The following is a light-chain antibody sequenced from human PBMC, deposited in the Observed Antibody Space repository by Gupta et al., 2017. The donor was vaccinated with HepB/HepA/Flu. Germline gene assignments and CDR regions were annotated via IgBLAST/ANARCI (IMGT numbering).Light chain of an antibody. CDR2: DAS. J-gene: IGKJ5*01. V-gene: IGKV1-33*01. Sequence: DIQMTQSPSSLSASVGDRVTITCQASQDISNYLNWYQQKPGKAPKLLIYDASKLETGVPSRFSGSGSGTDFTFTSSSLQPEDIATYYWQQDDNLITFGQGTRLEIK. CDR1: QDISNY. CDR3: QQDDNLIT.